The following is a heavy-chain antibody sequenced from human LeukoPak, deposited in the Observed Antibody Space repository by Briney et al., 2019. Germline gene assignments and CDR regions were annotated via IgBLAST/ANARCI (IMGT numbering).Heavy chain of an antibody. D-gene: IGHD6-19*01. CDR3: ARETEDSSGWSHDY. V-gene: IGHV1-18*01. J-gene: IGHJ4*02. CDR1: GYTFSTYG. CDR2: ISVYNGYT. Sequence: ASVKVSCKASGYTFSTYGISWVRQAPGQGLEWVGWISVYNGYTYYAQKLQGRVTMTTDTSTSTAYMELRGLRSDDTAVYYWARETEDSSGWSHDYWGQGTLVTVSS.